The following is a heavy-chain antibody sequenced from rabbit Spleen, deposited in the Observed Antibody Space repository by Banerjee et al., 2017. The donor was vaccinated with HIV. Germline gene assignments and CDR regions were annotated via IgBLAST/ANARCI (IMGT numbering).Heavy chain of an antibody. J-gene: IGHJ4*01. CDR3: ARGEHFSVGFSAFAIYLDL. CDR1: GFDFSSSYY. D-gene: IGHD6-1*01. Sequence: QSLEESGGDLVKPGASLTLTCKASGFDFSSSYYMCWVRQAPGKGLELIACKDTSSVNTADATWAKGRFTISKTSSTTVTLQMTSLTAADPATYFCARGEHFSVGFSAFAIYLDLWGPGTLVTVS. V-gene: IGHV1S40*01. CDR2: KDTSSVNT.